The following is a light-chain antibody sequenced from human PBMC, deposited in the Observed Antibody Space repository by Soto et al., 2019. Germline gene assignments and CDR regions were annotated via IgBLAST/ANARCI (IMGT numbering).Light chain of an antibody. V-gene: IGKV2-24*01. Sequence: DIVMTQTPLSSPVTLGHAASISCRSSQSLVHNDGNTYLSWFQQRPGQAPRLLFYDASIRATGIPDRFSGSGSGTDFSLTISRLEPEDFAVYYCHQYGSSPWTFGQGTKVDIK. CDR3: HQYGSSPWT. J-gene: IGKJ1*01. CDR2: DAS. CDR1: QSLVHNDGNTY.